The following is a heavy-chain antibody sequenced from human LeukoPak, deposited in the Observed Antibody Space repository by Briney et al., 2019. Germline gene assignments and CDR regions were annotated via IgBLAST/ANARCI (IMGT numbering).Heavy chain of an antibody. CDR2: IYSGGAT. V-gene: IGHV3-66*01. D-gene: IGHD6-6*01. J-gene: IGHJ4*02. CDR3: ARDPPAVAANTYG. Sequence: GGSLRLSCAASGFTFSNYWMHWVRQAPGKGLEWVSLIYSGGATFYADAVKGRFTISRDGSKNTLYLQMNSLRAEDTAVYYCARDPPAVAANTYGWGQGTLVTVSS. CDR1: GFTFSNYW.